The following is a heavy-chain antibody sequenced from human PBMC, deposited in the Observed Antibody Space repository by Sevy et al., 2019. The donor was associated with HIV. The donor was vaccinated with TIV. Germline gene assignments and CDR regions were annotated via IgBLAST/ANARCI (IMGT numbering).Heavy chain of an antibody. CDR1: GFTFSTHW. J-gene: IGHJ4*02. CDR3: AKDVY. CDR2: IKEDGSEK. V-gene: IGHV3-7*03. Sequence: GGSLRLSCAASGFTFSTHWMSWVRQAPGKGLEWVANIKEDGSEKYYVDSVKGRFTISRDNAKNSLFLQMNSLRAEDTAVYYRAKDVYWGQGTLVTVSS.